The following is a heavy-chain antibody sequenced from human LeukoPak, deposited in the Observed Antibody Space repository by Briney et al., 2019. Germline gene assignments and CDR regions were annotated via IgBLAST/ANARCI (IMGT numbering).Heavy chain of an antibody. J-gene: IGHJ5*02. Sequence: ASVKVSCKASGYTFTSYAMNWVRQAPGQGREWMGWINPNSGGTNYAQKFQGRVTMTRDTSISTAYMELSRLRSDDTAVYYCARGPLRSRDVRGVIHWFDPWGQGTLVTVSS. V-gene: IGHV1-2*02. CDR2: INPNSGGT. D-gene: IGHD3-10*02. CDR3: ARGPLRSRDVRGVIHWFDP. CDR1: GYTFTSYA.